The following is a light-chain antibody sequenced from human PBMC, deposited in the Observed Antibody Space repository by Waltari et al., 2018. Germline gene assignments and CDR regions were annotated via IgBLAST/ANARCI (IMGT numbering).Light chain of an antibody. J-gene: IGLJ3*02. CDR2: GVN. Sequence: QSALTQPVSVSGSPGQSITISCSGTNSDVGAYNYVSWYQQHPGKVPQVMIYGVNKRPSGVPVRFSGSKSGNTASLTVSGLQAEDEADYYCCSYTGSNNWVFGGGTKLTVL. CDR1: NSDVGAYNY. V-gene: IGLV2-8*01. CDR3: CSYTGSNNWV.